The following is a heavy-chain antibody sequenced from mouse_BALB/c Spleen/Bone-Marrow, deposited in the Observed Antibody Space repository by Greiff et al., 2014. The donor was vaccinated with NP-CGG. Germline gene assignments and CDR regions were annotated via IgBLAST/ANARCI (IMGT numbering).Heavy chain of an antibody. Sequence: QVQLQQPGPELVRPGVSVKISCKGSGYTFTDYAIHWVKQSPAKSLEWIGVISTYSGNTKYNQKFKDKATMTVDKSSSTAYMELARLTSEDSAIYYCARRTTGYAMDYWGRGTSVTVSS. V-gene: IGHV1-67*01. J-gene: IGHJ4*01. CDR2: ISTYSGNT. CDR3: ARRTTGYAMDY. CDR1: GYTFTDYA.